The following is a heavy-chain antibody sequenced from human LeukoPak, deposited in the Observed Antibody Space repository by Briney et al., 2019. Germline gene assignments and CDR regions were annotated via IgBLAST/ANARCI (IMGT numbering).Heavy chain of an antibody. V-gene: IGHV3-23*01. J-gene: IGHJ2*01. CDR2: ISSRGDDT. CDR3: ARDRRGSGATIWCFDL. CDR1: GFTFSTLV. Sequence: GGSLRLSCTASGFTFSTLVMSWVRQAPGKGLEWVSSISSRGDDTSYADSVKGRFTISRDNSKNTLYLQMNSLRAEDTAVYYCARDRRGSGATIWCFDLWGRGTLVTVSS. D-gene: IGHD6-19*01.